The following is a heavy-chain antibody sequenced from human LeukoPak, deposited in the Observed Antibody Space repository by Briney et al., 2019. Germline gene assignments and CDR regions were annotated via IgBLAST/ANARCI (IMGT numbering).Heavy chain of an antibody. CDR1: GGSISSYY. CDR3: ARGYGYFDY. J-gene: IGHJ4*02. CDR2: IYYSGST. V-gene: IGHV4-59*08. Sequence: PSETLFLTCTVSGGSISSYYWNWIRQPPGKGLEWIGYIYYSGSTNYNPSLKSRVTISVDMSKNQFSLKLNSVTAADTAIYYCARGYGYFDYWGQGTLVTVSS. D-gene: IGHD5-18*01.